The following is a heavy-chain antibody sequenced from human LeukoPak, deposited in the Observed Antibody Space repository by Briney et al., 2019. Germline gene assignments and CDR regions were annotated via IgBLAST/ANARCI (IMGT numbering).Heavy chain of an antibody. CDR2: ISSSGSYI. J-gene: IGHJ5*02. CDR1: GFTFSTYR. D-gene: IGHD2-2*03. V-gene: IGHV3-21*01. Sequence: KPGGSLRLSCAASGFTFSTYRMNWVRQAPGKGLEWVSSISSSGSYIFYADSVKGRFTISRDNAKNSLYLQMNSLRAEDTAVYYCARAHSGYCSSTSCYSNWFDPWGQGTLVTVSS. CDR3: ARAHSGYCSSTSCYSNWFDP.